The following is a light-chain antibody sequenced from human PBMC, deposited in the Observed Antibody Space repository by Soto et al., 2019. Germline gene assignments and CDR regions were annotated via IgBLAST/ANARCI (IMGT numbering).Light chain of an antibody. J-gene: IGLJ1*01. CDR3: ATWDDSLNAFV. CDR1: TSSIGSNA. Sequence: QSVLTQSPSASGTPGQRITIYCSGSTSSIGSNAVNWYQQFPGTAPTFLIYNDDQRPSGVPDRFSGSKSGTSASLAISGLHPEDEADYYCATWDDSLNAFVFGTGTKVTVL. V-gene: IGLV1-44*01. CDR2: NDD.